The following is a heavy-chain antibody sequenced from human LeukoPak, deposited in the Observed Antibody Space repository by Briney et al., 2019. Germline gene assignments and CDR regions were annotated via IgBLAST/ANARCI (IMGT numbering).Heavy chain of an antibody. J-gene: IGHJ6*03. D-gene: IGHD4-23*01. Sequence: SVKVSCKASGGTFNSYAISWVRQAPGQGLEWMGGIIPLFGTANYAQEFQGRVTFTTDESASTAYMEVSSLRSEDTAVYDCASGSLGDGYGGGGYYQYMDVWGKGTTVTVSS. CDR1: GGTFNSYA. CDR3: ASGSLGDGYGGGGYYQYMDV. V-gene: IGHV1-69*05. CDR2: IIPLFGTA.